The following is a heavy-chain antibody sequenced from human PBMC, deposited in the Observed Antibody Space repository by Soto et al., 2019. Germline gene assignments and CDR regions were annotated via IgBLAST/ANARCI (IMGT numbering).Heavy chain of an antibody. D-gene: IGHD6-6*01. CDR3: AKGGGSNIAGRSYYYYGMDV. CDR1: GFTFSSYA. J-gene: IGHJ6*02. CDR2: ISGSGGST. Sequence: EVQLLESGGGLVQPGGSLRLSCAASGFTFSSYAMSWVRQAPGKGLEWVSAISGSGGSTYYADSVKGRFTISRDNSKNSLYVQMKSPTAEDTAVYYCAKGGGSNIAGRSYYYYGMDVWGQGTTVTASS. V-gene: IGHV3-23*01.